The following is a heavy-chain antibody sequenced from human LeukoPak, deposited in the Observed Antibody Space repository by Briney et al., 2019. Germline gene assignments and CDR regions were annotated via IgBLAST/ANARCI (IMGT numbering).Heavy chain of an antibody. CDR3: ARSGRRGTTVTTSSGYYYMDV. D-gene: IGHD4-17*01. Sequence: ASVKVSCKASGYTFTIYYMHWVRQAPGQGLEWMGIINSSGGSTSYAQKFQGRVTMTRDTSISTAYMELSRLRSDDTAVYYCARSGRRGTTVTTSSGYYYMDVWGKGTTVTISS. CDR2: INSSGGST. J-gene: IGHJ6*03. CDR1: GYTFTIYY. V-gene: IGHV1-46*01.